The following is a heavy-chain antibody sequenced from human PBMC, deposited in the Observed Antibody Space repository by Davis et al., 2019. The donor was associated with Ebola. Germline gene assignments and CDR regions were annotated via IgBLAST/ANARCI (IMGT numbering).Heavy chain of an antibody. CDR3: ARHSSGWSIGY. V-gene: IGHV4-59*08. CDR1: GGSTSSHY. CDR2: IYNSGST. D-gene: IGHD6-19*01. J-gene: IGHJ4*02. Sequence: MPSETLSLTCTVSGGSTSSHYWSWIRQPPGKGLELIGYIYNSGSTKYNPSLKSRVTISVDTAKNQFSLKLSSVTAADTAVYYCARHSSGWSIGYWGQGTLVTVSS.